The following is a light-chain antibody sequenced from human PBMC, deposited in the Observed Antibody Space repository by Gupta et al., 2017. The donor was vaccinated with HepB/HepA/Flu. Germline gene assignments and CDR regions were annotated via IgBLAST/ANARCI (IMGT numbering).Light chain of an antibody. CDR3: LQPDSFPRS. Sequence: DIHMTQSPSSVSASVGDRVTITFRASQDISRWLAWYQQKPGEAPRLLIYSASSVQSGVPSRFSGSGFGTDFTLTINSLQPEESATYYCLQPDSFPRSFGQGTKLEIK. J-gene: IGKJ2*04. CDR2: SAS. V-gene: IGKV1-12*01. CDR1: QDISRW.